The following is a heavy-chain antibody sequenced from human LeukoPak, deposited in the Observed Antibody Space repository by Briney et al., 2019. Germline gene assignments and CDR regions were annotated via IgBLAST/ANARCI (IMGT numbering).Heavy chain of an antibody. CDR3: ATSYDSSGCD. CDR1: GFTFSNFW. Sequence: GGSLRLSCAASGFTFSNFWMAWVRQAPGKGLEWVANIKQDGSIQYYGDSVKGRFTISRDNARNSLYLQMNSLRAEDTALYYCATSYDSSGCDWGQRTLVTVSS. D-gene: IGHD3-22*01. J-gene: IGHJ4*02. CDR2: IKQDGSIQ. V-gene: IGHV3-7*01.